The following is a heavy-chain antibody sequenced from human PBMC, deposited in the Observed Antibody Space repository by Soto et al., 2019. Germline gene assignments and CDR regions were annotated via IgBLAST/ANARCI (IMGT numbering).Heavy chain of an antibody. D-gene: IGHD2-21*01. CDR1: GFTFSNYG. Sequence: QVQLVESGGGVVQPGRSLRLSCAASGFTFSNYGIHWVRQAPGNGLEGVAVISRDGSVRYYADSVKGRFTISRDNSKNTLYLQVNNPKPEDTAVYYCAKEYCGGHCSSDYFDYWGQGTLVTVSS. V-gene: IGHV3-30*18. CDR2: ISRDGSVR. J-gene: IGHJ4*02. CDR3: AKEYCGGHCSSDYFDY.